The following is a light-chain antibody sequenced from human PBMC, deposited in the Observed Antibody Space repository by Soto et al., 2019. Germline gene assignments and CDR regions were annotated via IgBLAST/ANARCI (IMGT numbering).Light chain of an antibody. V-gene: IGKV1-39*01. CDR2: SAS. CDR1: QMISTF. J-gene: IGKJ4*01. CDR3: QHSYRLPLT. Sequence: TQLTQSPASLSTVVGDSGTITCHASQMISTFVNWYNQKPGKAPKLLIFSASYLQSGVPSNFRGSGYGTDFTLSIATLQPADFGTYFCQHSYRLPLTFGGGTKVDIK.